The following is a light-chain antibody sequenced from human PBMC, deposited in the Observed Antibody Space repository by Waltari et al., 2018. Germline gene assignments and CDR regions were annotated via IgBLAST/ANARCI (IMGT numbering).Light chain of an antibody. V-gene: IGKV3-20*01. Sequence: IVLTQSPGTLSLSPGEGATLPCRASQSVNDNHLAGYRQRPGQAPRRLIYGASSRTSGTPVRFSGSGSGTDFTLTINRLEPEDFAVYYCQQYGTSSPTFGQGTKVEVK. CDR1: QSVNDNH. CDR3: QQYGTSSPT. J-gene: IGKJ1*01. CDR2: GAS.